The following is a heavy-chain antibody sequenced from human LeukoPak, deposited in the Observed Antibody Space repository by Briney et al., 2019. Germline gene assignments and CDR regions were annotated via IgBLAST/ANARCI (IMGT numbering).Heavy chain of an antibody. CDR2: ISAYNGNT. Sequence: GASVKVSCKASGYTFTSYGISWVRQAPGQGLEWMGWISAYNGNTNYAQKLQGRVTMTTDTSTSTAYMELRSLRSDDTAVYYCARGSDSGYAGGWFDPWGQRTLVTVSS. CDR1: GYTFTSYG. J-gene: IGHJ5*02. CDR3: ARGSDSGYAGGWFDP. V-gene: IGHV1-18*01. D-gene: IGHD5-12*01.